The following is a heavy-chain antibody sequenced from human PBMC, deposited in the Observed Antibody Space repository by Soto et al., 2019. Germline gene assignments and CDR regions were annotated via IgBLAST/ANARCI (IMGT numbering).Heavy chain of an antibody. Sequence: QVQLQESGPGLEKPSGTLSLTCAVSSGSISSSNWWSRVRQPPGRGLEWIGEIYHSGSTNYNPSLKSRVTISVDKSKNQFSLKLSSVTAADTAVYYCARTGTDLDAFDIWGQGTMVTVSS. CDR3: ARTGTDLDAFDI. D-gene: IGHD1-7*01. V-gene: IGHV4-4*02. CDR2: IYHSGST. CDR1: SGSISSSNW. J-gene: IGHJ3*02.